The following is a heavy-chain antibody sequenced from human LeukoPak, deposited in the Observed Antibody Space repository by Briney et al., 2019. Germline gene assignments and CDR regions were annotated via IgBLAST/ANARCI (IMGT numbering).Heavy chain of an antibody. Sequence: PGGSLRLSCAASGFTFSSYSMNWVRQAPGKGLEWVSSISSSSSYIYYADSVKGRFTISRDNAKNSLYLQMNSLRAEDTAVYYCARRKGGYSLYDAFDIWGQGTMVTVSS. V-gene: IGHV3-21*01. CDR2: ISSSSSYI. D-gene: IGHD3-22*01. CDR1: GFTFSSYS. J-gene: IGHJ3*02. CDR3: ARRKGGYSLYDAFDI.